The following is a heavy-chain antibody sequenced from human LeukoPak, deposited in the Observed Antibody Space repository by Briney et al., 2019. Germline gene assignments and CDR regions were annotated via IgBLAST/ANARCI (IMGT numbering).Heavy chain of an antibody. CDR3: ARLPSWSPHANWFDP. CDR2: IYPGDSDT. Sequence: GESLKISCKGSGYSFTSYWIGWVRQMPGKGLEWMGIIYPGDSDTRYSPSFQGQVTISADKSISTAYLQWSSLKASDTAMYYCARLPSWSPHANWFDPWGQGTLVTVSS. V-gene: IGHV5-51*01. J-gene: IGHJ5*02. CDR1: GYSFTSYW. D-gene: IGHD6-13*01.